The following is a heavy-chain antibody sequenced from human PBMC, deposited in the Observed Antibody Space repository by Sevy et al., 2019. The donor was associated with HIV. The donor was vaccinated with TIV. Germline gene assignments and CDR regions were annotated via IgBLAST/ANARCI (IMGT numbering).Heavy chain of an antibody. D-gene: IGHD3-16*01. CDR2: ISSSDVTK. V-gene: IGHV3-48*03. CDR3: ARVGAYYGKGLDS. J-gene: IGHJ5*01. Sequence: GGSLRLSCAASGFTFRNYEMNWVRQAPGKALEWISYISSSDVTKYYADSVKGRFTISRDNAKNSLSLQMNSLRAEDTAVYYCARVGAYYGKGLDSWGQGTRVTVSS. CDR1: GFTFRNYE.